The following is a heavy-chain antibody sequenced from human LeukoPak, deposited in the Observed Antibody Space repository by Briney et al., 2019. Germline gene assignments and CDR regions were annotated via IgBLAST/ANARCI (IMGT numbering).Heavy chain of an antibody. CDR1: GFTFSNYY. J-gene: IGHJ4*02. V-gene: IGHV3-30*12. CDR3: ATGSGYYYDH. D-gene: IGHD3-22*01. Sequence: PGRPLRLSCAASGFTFSNYYMHWVRQAPGKGLEWVAVVHHDGSERYYADSVKGRFTISRDNSKNTLYVQMDSLRVEDTAVYYCATGSGYYYDHWGQGTLVTVSS. CDR2: VHHDGSER.